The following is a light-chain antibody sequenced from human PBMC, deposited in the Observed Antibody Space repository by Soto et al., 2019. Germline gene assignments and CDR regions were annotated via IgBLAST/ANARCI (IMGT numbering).Light chain of an antibody. CDR2: EIS. J-gene: IGLJ3*02. CDR1: SNDVGGYHY. V-gene: IGLV2-14*01. Sequence: QSALTQPASVSGSPGQSITISCTGTSNDVGGYHYVSWYQQYPGKAPNLLIYEISHRPPGVSNRFSGSKSGNTASLTISGLQADDEADYYCSSYTYSGTLVVFGGGTKRTVL. CDR3: SSYTYSGTLVV.